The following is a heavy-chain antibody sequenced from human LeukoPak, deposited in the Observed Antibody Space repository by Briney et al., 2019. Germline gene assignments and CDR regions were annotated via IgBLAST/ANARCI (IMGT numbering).Heavy chain of an antibody. V-gene: IGHV4-38-2*02. CDR3: AGGASDSTSWYSYYYYMDV. D-gene: IGHD6-13*01. Sequence: SETLSLTCTVSGYSISSGYYWGWIRQPPGKGLEWIGSIYHSGSTYYNPSLKSRVTISVDTSKNQFSLKLSSVTAADTAVYYCAGGASDSTSWYSYYYYMDVWGKGTTVTVS. CDR1: GYSISSGYY. J-gene: IGHJ6*03. CDR2: IYHSGST.